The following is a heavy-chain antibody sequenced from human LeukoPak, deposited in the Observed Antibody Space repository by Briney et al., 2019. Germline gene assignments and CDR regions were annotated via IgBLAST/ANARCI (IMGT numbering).Heavy chain of an antibody. CDR1: GGTLSSYA. D-gene: IGHD6-19*01. Sequence: SVKVSCKASGGTLSSYAISWVRQAPGQGLEWMGGIIPIFGTANYAQQFQGRVTITTDDSTSTAYMELSSLRSEDTAVYYCASARYSSGWSPNFDYWGQGTLVTASS. V-gene: IGHV1-69*05. CDR2: IIPIFGTA. J-gene: IGHJ4*02. CDR3: ASARYSSGWSPNFDY.